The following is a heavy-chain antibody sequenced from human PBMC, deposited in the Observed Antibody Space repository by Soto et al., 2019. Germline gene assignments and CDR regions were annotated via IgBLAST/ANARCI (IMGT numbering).Heavy chain of an antibody. Sequence: EVQLLESGGGLVQPGGPLRLSCAASGFIFSSFAMNWVRQAPGKGLEWVSVIGGSGGSTYYAESVMGRFTISRDNSKNTLYLQMNSLRAEDTAVYYCAKADGTAARPSDFDYWGQGTLVTVSS. CDR3: AKADGTAARPSDFDY. CDR2: IGGSGGST. D-gene: IGHD6-6*01. CDR1: GFIFSSFA. J-gene: IGHJ4*02. V-gene: IGHV3-23*01.